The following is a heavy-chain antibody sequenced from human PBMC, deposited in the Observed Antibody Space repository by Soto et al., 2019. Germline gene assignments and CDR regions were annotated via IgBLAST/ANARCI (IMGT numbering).Heavy chain of an antibody. CDR3: ARRGGSSSRYYYYALDV. D-gene: IGHD6-6*01. CDR2: IYSNGDT. Sequence: LSLTCSVSGGSINNCGYYWIWIRQLPGKGLEWIGYIYSNGDTYYNPSLKSRLTISVDTSKNQFSLNLTSVTAADTAVYYCARRGGSSSRYYYYALDVWGQGTTVTVSS. CDR1: GGSINNCGYY. J-gene: IGHJ6*02. V-gene: IGHV4-31*03.